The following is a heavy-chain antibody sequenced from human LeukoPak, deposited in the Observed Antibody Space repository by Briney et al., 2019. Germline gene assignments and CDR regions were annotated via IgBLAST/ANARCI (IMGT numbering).Heavy chain of an antibody. CDR2: IKPDGSEK. CDR1: GFTFSSNW. J-gene: IGHJ4*02. CDR3: TTGGRGYSYGFDY. Sequence: GGSLRLSCAASGFTFSSNWMSWVRQAPGKGLEWVANIKPDGSEKYYVDSVKGRFTISRDNAKNSLYLQMNSLRAEDTAVYYCTTGGRGYSYGFDYWGQGTLVTVSS. V-gene: IGHV3-7*03. D-gene: IGHD5-18*01.